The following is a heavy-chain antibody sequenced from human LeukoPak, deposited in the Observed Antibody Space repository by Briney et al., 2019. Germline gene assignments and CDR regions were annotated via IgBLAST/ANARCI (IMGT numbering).Heavy chain of an antibody. CDR1: GYTFTSYG. D-gene: IGHD3-10*01. Sequence: ASVKVSCKASGYTFTSYGISWVRQAPGQGLEWMGWISAYNGNTNYAQKLQGRVTITADKSTSTAYMELSSLRSEDTAVYYCASGEGREAFLQNYYFDYWGQGTLVTVSS. CDR3: ASGEGREAFLQNYYFDY. V-gene: IGHV1-18*01. CDR2: ISAYNGNT. J-gene: IGHJ4*02.